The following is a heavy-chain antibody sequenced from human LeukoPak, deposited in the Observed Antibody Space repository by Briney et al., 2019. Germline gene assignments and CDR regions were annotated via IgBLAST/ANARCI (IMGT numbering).Heavy chain of an antibody. CDR3: AKDRGGTNFDY. Sequence: GGSLRLSCAASGFTFSNCGMHWVRQAPGKGLEWVAFIWYDGTNKYYADSVKGRFTISRDNSKNTLSLQMNSLRAEDTAVFYCAKDRGGTNFDYWSQGTLVTVSS. J-gene: IGHJ4*02. CDR2: IWYDGTNK. V-gene: IGHV3-30*02. CDR1: GFTFSNCG. D-gene: IGHD1-1*01.